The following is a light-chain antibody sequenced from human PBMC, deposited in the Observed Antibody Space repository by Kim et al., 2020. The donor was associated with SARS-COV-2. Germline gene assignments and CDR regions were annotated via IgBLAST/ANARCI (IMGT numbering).Light chain of an antibody. Sequence: SVSPGERATLSGRASQSVSSNLAWYQQKPGQAPRLLISGASTRATGIPARFSGSGSGTEFTLTISSLQSEDFAVYYCQQYNNWPGSFGQGTKLEI. V-gene: IGKV3-15*01. CDR2: GAS. CDR1: QSVSSN. CDR3: QQYNNWPGS. J-gene: IGKJ2*04.